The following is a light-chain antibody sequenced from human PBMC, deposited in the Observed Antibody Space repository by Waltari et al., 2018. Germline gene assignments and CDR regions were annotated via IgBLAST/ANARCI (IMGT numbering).Light chain of an antibody. CDR1: QSVSSN. V-gene: IGKV3-15*01. CDR3: QQYNNWPPLT. CDR2: VSS. Sequence: EIVMTQSPATLSVSPGARATLSCRASQSVSSNLAWYQQKPGQAPRLLIYVSSTRATGIPARFSGSGSGTEFTLTISSMQSEDFAVYYCQQYNNWPPLTFGQGTKVEIK. J-gene: IGKJ1*01.